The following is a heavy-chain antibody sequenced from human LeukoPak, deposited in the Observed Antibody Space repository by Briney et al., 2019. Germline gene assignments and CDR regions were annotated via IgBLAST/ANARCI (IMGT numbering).Heavy chain of an antibody. D-gene: IGHD6-13*01. V-gene: IGHV3-66*01. CDR1: GVTVSNNY. CDR2: IYSDGST. Sequence: PGGSLRLSCAASGVTVSNNYMNWVRQAPGKGLEWVSLIYSDGSTYYAGSVKGRFTISRDHSKNTLYLQMNNLRAEDTAVYYCARDPSAGALNTYGWGQGTLVTVSS. CDR3: ARDPSAGALNTYG. J-gene: IGHJ4*02.